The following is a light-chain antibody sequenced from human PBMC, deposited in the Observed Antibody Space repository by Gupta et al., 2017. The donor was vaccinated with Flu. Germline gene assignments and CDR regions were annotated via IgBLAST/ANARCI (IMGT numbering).Light chain of an antibody. CDR2: SAS. CDR3: QQSYFSPWT. V-gene: IGKV1-39*01. CDR1: ESFDDQ. Sequence: PSSLSTSVGDSVTITCRASESFDDQLNWYQQKPGKAPKLLIYSASTLHSGVPSRFSGGGSGTDFTLTISSLQHEDFATYYCQQSYFSPWTFGQGTKVEIK. J-gene: IGKJ1*01.